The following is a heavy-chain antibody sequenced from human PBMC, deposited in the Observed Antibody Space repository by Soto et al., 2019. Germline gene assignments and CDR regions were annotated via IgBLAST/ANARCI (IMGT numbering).Heavy chain of an antibody. Sequence: SETLSLTCTVSGGSISIYYWSWIRHPPGKGLEWIGYIYYSGSTNYNPSLKSRVTISVDTSKNQFSLKLSSVTAADTAVYYCAARRRGGDYYYYGMDVWGQGTTVTVSS. CDR2: IYYSGST. CDR1: GGSISIYY. CDR3: AARRRGGDYYYYGMDV. D-gene: IGHD2-15*01. J-gene: IGHJ6*02. V-gene: IGHV4-59*01.